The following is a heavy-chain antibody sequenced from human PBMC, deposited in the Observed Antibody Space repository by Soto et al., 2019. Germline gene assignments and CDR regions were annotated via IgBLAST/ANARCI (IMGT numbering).Heavy chain of an antibody. CDR1: GGSISSSSYY. V-gene: IGHV4-39*01. CDR3: ARMVRGTLIDI. CDR2: IYYRGST. D-gene: IGHD3-10*01. J-gene: IGHJ3*02. Sequence: PSETLSLTCTVSGGSISSSSYYWGWIRQPPGKGLEWSGSIYYRGSTYYNPSLKSRVTISVDTSKNQFSLKLSSVTAADTAVYYGARMVRGTLIDIWGKGTMVTVAS.